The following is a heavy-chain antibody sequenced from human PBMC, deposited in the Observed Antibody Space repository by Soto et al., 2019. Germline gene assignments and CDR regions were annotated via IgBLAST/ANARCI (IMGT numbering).Heavy chain of an antibody. CDR1: GYSFTSYW. V-gene: IGHV5-10-1*01. CDR2: IDPSDSYT. Sequence: PGESLKISCKGSGYSFTSYWISWVRQMPGKGLEWMGRIDPSDSYTNYSPSFQGHVTISADKSISTAYLQWSSLKASDTAVYYCARQRHGFGELQENDYYYYYMDVWGKGTTVTVSS. J-gene: IGHJ6*03. CDR3: ARQRHGFGELQENDYYYYYMDV. D-gene: IGHD3-10*01.